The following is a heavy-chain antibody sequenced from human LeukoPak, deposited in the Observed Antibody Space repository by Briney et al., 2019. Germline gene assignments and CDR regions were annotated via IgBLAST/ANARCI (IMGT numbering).Heavy chain of an antibody. Sequence: GASVKVSCKASGYTFTSYYMHWVRQAPGQGLEWMGIINPSGGSTSYAQKFRGRVTMTRDTSTSTVYMELSSLRSEDTAVYYCARDTGYYDSSGYYSTPHFDYWGQGTLVTVSS. CDR2: INPSGGST. D-gene: IGHD3-22*01. CDR3: ARDTGYYDSSGYYSTPHFDY. J-gene: IGHJ4*02. V-gene: IGHV1-46*01. CDR1: GYTFTSYY.